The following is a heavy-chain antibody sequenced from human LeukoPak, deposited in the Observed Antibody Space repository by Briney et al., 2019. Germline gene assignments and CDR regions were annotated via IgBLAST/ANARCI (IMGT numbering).Heavy chain of an antibody. CDR1: GFTFSSYS. D-gene: IGHD5-18*01. CDR3: ARVVWGWDTAMPTPFDY. Sequence: GGSLRLSCAASGFTFSSYSMNWVRQAPGKGLEWVSSISRSSSYIYYGDSVKGRFTISRDNAKNSLYLQMNSLRAEDTAVYYCARVVWGWDTAMPTPFDYWGQGTLDTVSS. CDR2: ISRSSSYI. V-gene: IGHV3-21*01. J-gene: IGHJ4*02.